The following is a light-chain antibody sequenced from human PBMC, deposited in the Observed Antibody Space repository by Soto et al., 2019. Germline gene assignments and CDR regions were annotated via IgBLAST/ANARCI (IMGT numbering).Light chain of an antibody. CDR3: CSLTTSHTYV. Sequence: QSALAQPASVSGSPGQSTTISCTGTSSDIGHYDYVSWYQQHPGKAPKLMIYHVTYRPSGVSNRYSGSKSGNSASLTISGLQADDGADYYCCSLTTSHTYVFGSGTKVTVL. V-gene: IGLV2-14*03. J-gene: IGLJ1*01. CDR2: HVT. CDR1: SSDIGHYDY.